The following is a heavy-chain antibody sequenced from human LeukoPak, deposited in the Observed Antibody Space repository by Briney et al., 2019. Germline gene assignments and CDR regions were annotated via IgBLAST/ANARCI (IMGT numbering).Heavy chain of an antibody. J-gene: IGHJ5*02. Sequence: GGSLRLSCAASGITVSQNDMSWVRQAPGRGLEWVSLIYTDGATHYADSVKGRFTISRDNSKNTVYLEMNSLRPEDTAVYFCARDRAGRKAWVEFDPWGQGTLVTVSS. D-gene: IGHD3-10*01. CDR3: ARDRAGRKAWVEFDP. CDR1: GITVSQND. CDR2: IYTDGAT. V-gene: IGHV3-66*02.